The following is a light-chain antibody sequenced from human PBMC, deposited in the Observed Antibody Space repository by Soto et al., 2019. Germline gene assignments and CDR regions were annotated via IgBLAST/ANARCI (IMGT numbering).Light chain of an antibody. CDR3: QHYGSSPYT. CDR2: GVS. CDR1: QSFSSSY. V-gene: IGKV3-20*01. Sequence: EIVLTQSPRTLSLSPGERATLSCRASQSFSSSYLAWLQQKPGQAPRLLIYGVSSRATGVPDRFSGSGSGTDFTLTISRLEPGDSAVYYCQHYGSSPYTFGQGTKLEMK. J-gene: IGKJ2*01.